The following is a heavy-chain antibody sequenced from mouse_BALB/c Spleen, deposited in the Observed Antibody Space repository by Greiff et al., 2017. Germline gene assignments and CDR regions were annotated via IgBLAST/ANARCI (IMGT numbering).Heavy chain of an antibody. J-gene: IGHJ3*01. D-gene: IGHD2-1*01. CDR3: ARSRGGNYGFAY. V-gene: IGHV5-17*02. Sequence: EVKVVESGGGLVQPGGSRKLSCAASGFTFSSFGMHWVRQAPETGLEWVAYISSGSSTIYYADTLKGRFTISRDNPKNTLFLQMTSLRSEDTAMYYCARSRGGNYGFAYWGQGTLVTVSA. CDR1: GFTFSSFG. CDR2: ISSGSSTI.